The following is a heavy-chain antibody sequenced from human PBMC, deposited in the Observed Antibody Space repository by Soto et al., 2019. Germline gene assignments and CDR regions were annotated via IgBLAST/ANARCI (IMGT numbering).Heavy chain of an antibody. CDR3: AKGPPNYYDSSGYDY. J-gene: IGHJ4*02. V-gene: IGHV3-53*01. CDR1: GFPVSNPY. D-gene: IGHD3-22*01. Sequence: GGSLRLSCAASGFPVSNPYMSWVRQAPGKGLEWISVIYSGGSTYYADSVKGRFTISRDNSKNTLYLQMNSLRAEDTAVYYCAKGPPNYYDSSGYDYWGQGTLVTVSS. CDR2: IYSGGST.